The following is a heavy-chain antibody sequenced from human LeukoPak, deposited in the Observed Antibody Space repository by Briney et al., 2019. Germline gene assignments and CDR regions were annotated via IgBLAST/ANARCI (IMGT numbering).Heavy chain of an antibody. J-gene: IGHJ4*02. Sequence: GRSLRLSCAASGFTFSSYAMRWVRQAPGKGLEWVAVISYDGSNKYYADSVKGRFTISRDNSKNTLYLQMNSLRAEDTAVYYCAREGIEGYFDYWGQGTLVTVSS. CDR2: ISYDGSNK. V-gene: IGHV3-30-3*01. CDR3: AREGIEGYFDY. D-gene: IGHD1-26*01. CDR1: GFTFSSYA.